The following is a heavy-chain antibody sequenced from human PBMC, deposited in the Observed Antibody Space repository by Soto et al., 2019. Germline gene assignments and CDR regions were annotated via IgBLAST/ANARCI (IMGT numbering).Heavy chain of an antibody. D-gene: IGHD5-12*01. CDR3: AASCVACGGFNYYGMDV. CDR1: GFTFSSSA. Sequence: ASVKVSCKTSGFTFSSSALHWVRQARGHRLQWIGWIDVGSANANYAQMLQERVTISRDMSTSTAYMELSSLRPADTAVYYCAASCVACGGFNYYGMDVWGQGTTVTVSS. V-gene: IGHV1-58*01. CDR2: IDVGSANA. J-gene: IGHJ6*02.